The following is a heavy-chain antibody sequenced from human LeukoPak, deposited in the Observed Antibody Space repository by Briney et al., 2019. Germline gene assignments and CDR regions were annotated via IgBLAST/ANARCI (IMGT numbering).Heavy chain of an antibody. J-gene: IGHJ3*02. CDR2: ISAYNGNT. CDR3: ARSRAPCSSTSCYGFDAFDI. V-gene: IGHV1-18*01. CDR1: GYTFTSYG. Sequence: ASVKVSCKASGYTFTSYGISWVRQAPGQGLEWMGWISAYNGNTNYAQKLQGRVTMTTDTSTSTAYMELRSLRSDDTAVYYCARSRAPCSSTSCYGFDAFDIWGQGTMVTVSS. D-gene: IGHD2-2*01.